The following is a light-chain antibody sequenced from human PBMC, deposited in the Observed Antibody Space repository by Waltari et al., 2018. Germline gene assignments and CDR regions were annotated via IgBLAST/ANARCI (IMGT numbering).Light chain of an antibody. CDR3: QSYGSAHVM. CDR1: TTNIGAGHA. J-gene: IGLJ3*02. V-gene: IGLV1-40*01. CDR2: SNT. Sequence: QSVLTQPPSVSGAPGQRVTISCTGSTTNIGAGHAVHWYQSLPGPAPKLLIYSNTHRPSGVPDRFSGSRSGSSASLAITGLQTEDEATYYCQSYGSAHVMFGGGTQLTVL.